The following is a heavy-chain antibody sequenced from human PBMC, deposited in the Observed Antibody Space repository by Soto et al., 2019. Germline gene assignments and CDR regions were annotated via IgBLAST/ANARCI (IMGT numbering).Heavy chain of an antibody. V-gene: IGHV3-33*01. Sequence: GGSLRLSCAASGFTFSSYGMHWVRQAPGKGLEWVAVIWYDGSNKYYADSVKGRFTISRDNSKNTLYLQMNSLRAEDTAVYYCARELSSGWPYYFDYWGQGTLVTVSS. CDR2: IWYDGSNK. D-gene: IGHD6-19*01. CDR1: GFTFSSYG. J-gene: IGHJ4*02. CDR3: ARELSSGWPYYFDY.